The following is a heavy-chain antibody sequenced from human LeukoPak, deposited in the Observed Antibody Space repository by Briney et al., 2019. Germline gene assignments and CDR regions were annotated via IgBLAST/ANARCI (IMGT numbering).Heavy chain of an antibody. Sequence: PSETLSPTCTVSGGSISSYYWSWIRQPPGKGLEWIGYIYYSGSTNYNPSLKSRVTISVDTSKNQFSLKLSSVTAADTAVYYCARDREGATGVFDYWGQGTLVTVSS. CDR1: GGSISSYY. V-gene: IGHV4-59*01. CDR2: IYYSGST. CDR3: ARDREGATGVFDY. D-gene: IGHD1-26*01. J-gene: IGHJ4*02.